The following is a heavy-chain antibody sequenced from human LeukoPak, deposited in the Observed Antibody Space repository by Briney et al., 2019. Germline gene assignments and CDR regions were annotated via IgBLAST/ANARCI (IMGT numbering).Heavy chain of an antibody. CDR1: GFTFSSYG. D-gene: IGHD2-21*01. J-gene: IGHJ6*03. CDR3: AKGVVPYHYYYMDV. V-gene: IGHV3-23*01. CDR2: ISGSGGST. Sequence: GGSLRLSCAASGFTFSSYGMSWVRQAPGKGLEWVSAISGSGGSTYYADSVKGRFTISRDNSKNTLYLQMNSLRAGDTAVYYCAKGVVPYHYYYMDVWGKGTTVTISS.